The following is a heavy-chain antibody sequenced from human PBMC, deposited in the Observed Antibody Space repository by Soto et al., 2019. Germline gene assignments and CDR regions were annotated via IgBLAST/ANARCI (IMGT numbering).Heavy chain of an antibody. Sequence: QVQLVESGGGVVQPGRSLRLSCAASGFTFSSYAMHWVRQAPGKGLEWVAVISYDGSNKYYADSVKGRFTISRDNSKNTLYLQMNRLRAEDRAVYYCARAYDILTGSEYRPPYDYWGQGTLVTVSS. CDR3: ARAYDILTGSEYRPPYDY. D-gene: IGHD3-9*01. CDR1: GFTFSSYA. V-gene: IGHV3-30-3*01. J-gene: IGHJ4*02. CDR2: ISYDGSNK.